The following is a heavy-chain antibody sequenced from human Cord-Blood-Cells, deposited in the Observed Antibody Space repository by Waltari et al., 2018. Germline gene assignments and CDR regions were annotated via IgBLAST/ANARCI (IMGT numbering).Heavy chain of an antibody. V-gene: IGHV4-39*07. D-gene: IGHD1-26*01. CDR3: ARQSGSGSYYYYYYYMDV. CDR2: IYYRGRP. CDR1: GGSISSSSYY. J-gene: IGHJ6*03. Sequence: QLQLQESGPGLVKPSETLSLTCTVSGGSISSSSYYWGWIRQPPGRGLEWIGSIYYRGRPDSDPSLKSRVTISVDTSKNRFSLKLSSVTAADTAVYYCARQSGSGSYYYYYYYMDVWGKGTTVTVSS.